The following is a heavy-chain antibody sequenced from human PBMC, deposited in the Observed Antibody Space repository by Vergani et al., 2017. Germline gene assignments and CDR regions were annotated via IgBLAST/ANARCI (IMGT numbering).Heavy chain of an antibody. Sequence: QAQLQQWGAGLLKPSETLSLTRAIYGGSFNDYWWTWIRQPPGKGREWIGEIRHDGITHYSPSLKSRVTISIDTSTHQFSLSLRSVTAADTAVYYCAREGYCTNGVCFTLFDVWGQGALVTVSS. J-gene: IGHJ4*02. CDR3: AREGYCTNGVCFTLFDV. CDR1: GGSFNDYW. V-gene: IGHV4-34*01. D-gene: IGHD2-8*01. CDR2: IRHDGIT.